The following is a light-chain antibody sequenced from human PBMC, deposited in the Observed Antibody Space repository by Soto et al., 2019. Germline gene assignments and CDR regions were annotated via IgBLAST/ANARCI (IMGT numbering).Light chain of an antibody. V-gene: IGLV1-40*01. CDR2: GNS. J-gene: IGLJ3*02. CDR3: QSYDSSLSGSWV. CDR1: SSNIGAGYD. Sequence: QLVLPQPPSVSGAPGQRVTISCTGSSSNIGAGYDVHWYQQLPGTAPKLLIYGNSNRPSGVPDRFSGSKSGTSASLAITGLQAEDEADYYCQSYDSSLSGSWVFGGGTKLTVL.